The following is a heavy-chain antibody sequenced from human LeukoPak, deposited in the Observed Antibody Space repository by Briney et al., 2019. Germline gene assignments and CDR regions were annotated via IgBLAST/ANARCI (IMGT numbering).Heavy chain of an antibody. V-gene: IGHV4-39*01. CDR3: ARRRLQSYYYGMDV. D-gene: IGHD4-11*01. J-gene: IGHJ6*02. Sequence: PSETLSLTCTVSGGSISSSSYYWGWIRQPPGKGLEWIGSIYYSGSTYYNPSLKSRVTISVDTSKNQFSLKLSSVTAADTAVYYCARRRLQSYYYGMDVWGQGTTVTVSS. CDR2: IYYSGST. CDR1: GGSISSSSYY.